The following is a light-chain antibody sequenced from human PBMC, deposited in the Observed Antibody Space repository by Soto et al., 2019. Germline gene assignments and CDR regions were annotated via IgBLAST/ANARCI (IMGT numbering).Light chain of an antibody. CDR3: QQYNGYSRT. V-gene: IGKV1-5*03. Sequence: DIQMTQSPSTLSASVGDRVTITCRASQSLNSWLAWYQQKPGKAPKLLIYKASSLESGVPSRFRGSGSGTEFTLTISSLQPDDFATYYCQQYNGYSRTFGQGTKVEIK. J-gene: IGKJ1*01. CDR2: KAS. CDR1: QSLNSW.